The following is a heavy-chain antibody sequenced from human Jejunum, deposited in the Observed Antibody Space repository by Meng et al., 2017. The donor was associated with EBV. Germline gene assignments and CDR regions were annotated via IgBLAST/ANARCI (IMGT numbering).Heavy chain of an antibody. D-gene: IGHD3-22*01. CDR2: INPNSGGT. V-gene: IGHV1-2*06. Sequence: QLQLLHAGAEVKQPGASVRVSCKASGYTFTGYFIHWVRQAPGQGLEWMGRINPNSGGTSYTQKFQGRVTMTRDTSITTAYMELSRLGSDDTAVYYCARDYSDSSRQGYWGQGTLVTVSS. J-gene: IGHJ4*02. CDR3: ARDYSDSSRQGY. CDR1: GYTFTGYF.